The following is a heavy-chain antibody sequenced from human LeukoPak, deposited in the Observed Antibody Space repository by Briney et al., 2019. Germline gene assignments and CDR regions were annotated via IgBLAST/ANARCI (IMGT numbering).Heavy chain of an antibody. J-gene: IGHJ5*02. D-gene: IGHD6-13*01. V-gene: IGHV4-31*03. CDR3: ARDLLAAEGWFDP. Sequence: SETLSLTCTVSGGSISSGVYYWSWIRQHPGKGLEWIGYIYYSGSTYYNPSLKSRVTISLDTSKNQFSLRLSSVTAADTAVYYCARDLLAAEGWFDPWGQGTLVTVS. CDR1: GGSISSGVYY. CDR2: IYYSGST.